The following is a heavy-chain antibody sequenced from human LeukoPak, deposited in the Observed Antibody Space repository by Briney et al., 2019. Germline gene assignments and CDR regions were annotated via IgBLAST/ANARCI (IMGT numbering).Heavy chain of an antibody. D-gene: IGHD2-15*01. J-gene: IGHJ4*02. Sequence: SETLSLTCAVYGASFSGYYWSWIRQPPGKGREWIGEINHSGSTNYNPSLKSRVTISVDTSKNQFSLKLSSVTAADTAVYYCANRVCSGGSCYPGYFDYWGQGTLVTVSS. CDR2: INHSGST. V-gene: IGHV4-34*01. CDR3: ANRVCSGGSCYPGYFDY. CDR1: GASFSGYY.